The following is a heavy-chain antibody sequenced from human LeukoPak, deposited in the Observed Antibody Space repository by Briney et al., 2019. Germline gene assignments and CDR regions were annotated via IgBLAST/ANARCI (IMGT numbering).Heavy chain of an antibody. Sequence: GGSLRLSCVASGYTFRSYAMNWVRLAPGKGLEWVSAISRNGGSTYSADSVKGRFTISRDTSKNTLYLQMNSLRAEDTAVYYCAAAYFGVDQYYYGMDVWGQGTTVTVSS. CDR2: ISRNGGST. V-gene: IGHV3-23*01. CDR1: GYTFRSYA. D-gene: IGHD3-3*01. J-gene: IGHJ6*02. CDR3: AAAYFGVDQYYYGMDV.